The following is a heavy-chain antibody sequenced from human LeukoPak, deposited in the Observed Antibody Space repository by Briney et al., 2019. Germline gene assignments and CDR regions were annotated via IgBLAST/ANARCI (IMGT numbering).Heavy chain of an antibody. Sequence: SETLSLTCAVYGGSFSGYYWSWIRQPPGKGLEWIGEINHSGSTTYNATLKSRVTISVATSKDQFSLKLSSVTAADTAVYYCARRGGYCSSTSCYKDAFDIWGQGTMVTVSS. J-gene: IGHJ3*02. D-gene: IGHD2-2*02. CDR2: INHSGST. CDR3: ARRGGYCSSTSCYKDAFDI. CDR1: GGSFSGYY. V-gene: IGHV4-34*01.